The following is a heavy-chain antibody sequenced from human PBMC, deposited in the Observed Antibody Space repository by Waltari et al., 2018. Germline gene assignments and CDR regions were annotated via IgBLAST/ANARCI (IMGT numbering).Heavy chain of an antibody. CDR3: ARDENWNYYYMDV. Sequence: EVQLVESGGGLVQPGGSLRLSCAASGFTFSRFWMSWVRQAPGKGLEGVANRKEDGSEKHYVDSVKGRFTISRDNAKNSLYLQMNILEAEDTAVYYCARDENWNYYYMDVWGKGTAVTVSS. CDR1: GFTFSRFW. V-gene: IGHV3-7*01. D-gene: IGHD1-1*01. CDR2: RKEDGSEK. J-gene: IGHJ6*03.